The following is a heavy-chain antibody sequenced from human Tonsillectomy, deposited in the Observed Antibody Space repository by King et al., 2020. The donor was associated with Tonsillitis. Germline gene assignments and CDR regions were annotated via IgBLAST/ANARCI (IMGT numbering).Heavy chain of an antibody. V-gene: IGHV1-69*14. J-gene: IGHJ3*02. D-gene: IGHD1-7*01. CDR2: IIPMFGSA. CDR3: ARDLPGTTILFVAFDI. Sequence: QLVQSGAEVKKPGSSVKVSCKASGGTFNNFAFCWVRQAPGQGLEWMGGIIPMFGSASYAQKFHDRVTITADKSTSTTYMELSSLRSEDTAVYYCARDLPGTTILFVAFDIWGQGTKVTVSS. CDR1: GGTFNNFA.